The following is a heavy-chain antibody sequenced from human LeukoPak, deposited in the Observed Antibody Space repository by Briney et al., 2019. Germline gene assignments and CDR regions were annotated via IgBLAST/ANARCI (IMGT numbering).Heavy chain of an antibody. CDR3: GRDFRDSLDY. CDR1: GYAFTGYY. J-gene: IGHJ4*02. V-gene: IGHV1-2*02. Sequence: ASVKVSCKASGYAFTGYYMHWVRQAPGQGLEWMGWINPDSGGTNFAQKFQGRVTMTRDTSISTAYMELSRLRSDDTAVYYCGRDFRDSLDYWGQGTLVTVSS. CDR2: INPDSGGT.